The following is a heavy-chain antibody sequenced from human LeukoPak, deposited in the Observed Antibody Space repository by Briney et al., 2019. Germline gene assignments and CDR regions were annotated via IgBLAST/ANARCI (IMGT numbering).Heavy chain of an antibody. Sequence: PSETLSLTCTVSGGSISSGGYYWSWIRQHPGKGLEWIGYIYYSGSTYYNPSLKSRVTISVDTSKNQFSLKLSSVTAPGTGVYYCGRDVCDGYDLDWFGPWGQGTLVTVSS. V-gene: IGHV4-31*03. CDR2: IYYSGST. J-gene: IGHJ5*02. D-gene: IGHD5-12*01. CDR3: GRDVCDGYDLDWFGP. CDR1: GGSISSGGYY.